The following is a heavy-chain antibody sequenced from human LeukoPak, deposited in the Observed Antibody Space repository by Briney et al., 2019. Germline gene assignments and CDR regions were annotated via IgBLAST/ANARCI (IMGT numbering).Heavy chain of an antibody. CDR3: AGHMGRWLASFDP. V-gene: IGHV4-31*03. Sequence: SQTLSLTCTVSGGSISSGGYYWSWIRQHPGKGLEWIGYIYYSGSTYYNPSLKSRVTISVDTSKNHFSLKLSSVTAADTAVYYCAGHMGRWLASFDPWGQGTVVIVSS. J-gene: IGHJ5*02. CDR2: IYYSGST. CDR1: GGSISSGGYY. D-gene: IGHD6-19*01.